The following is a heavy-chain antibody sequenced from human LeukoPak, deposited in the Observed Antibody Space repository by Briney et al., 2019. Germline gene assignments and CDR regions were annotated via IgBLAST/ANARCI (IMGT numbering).Heavy chain of an antibody. D-gene: IGHD1-26*01. Sequence: GGSLRLSCAASGFTFSTYAMHWVRQAPGKGLEWVSYISSSSSTIYYADSVKGRFTISRDNAKNSLYLQMNSLRAEDTAVYYCARYRFVVGATDSFDMWGQGTTVTVSS. CDR2: ISSSSSTI. CDR3: ARYRFVVGATDSFDM. V-gene: IGHV3-48*01. J-gene: IGHJ3*02. CDR1: GFTFSTYA.